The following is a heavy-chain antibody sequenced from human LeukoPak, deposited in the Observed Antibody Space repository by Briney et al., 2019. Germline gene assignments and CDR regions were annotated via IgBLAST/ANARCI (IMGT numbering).Heavy chain of an antibody. CDR3: AKTPGYCSGGSCYSPYYYYYMDV. CDR1: GFTFSSYS. D-gene: IGHD2-15*01. CDR2: IKSDGSST. J-gene: IGHJ6*03. V-gene: IGHV3-74*01. Sequence: PGGSLRLSCAASGFTFSSYSMNWVRQAPGKGLEWVSRIKSDGSSTSYADSVKGRFTISRDNAKNTLYLQMNSLRAEDTAVYYCAKTPGYCSGGSCYSPYYYYYMDVWGKGTTVTISS.